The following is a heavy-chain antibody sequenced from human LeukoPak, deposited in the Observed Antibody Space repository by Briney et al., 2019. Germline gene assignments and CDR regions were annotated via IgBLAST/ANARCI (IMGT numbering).Heavy chain of an antibody. D-gene: IGHD6-19*01. CDR3: ARGIAVAGKSDY. V-gene: IGHV4-34*01. Sequence: PSETLSLTCAVYGGSFSGYYWSWIRQPPGKGLEWIGEINHSGSTNYNPSLKSRVTISVDTSKNQFSLKLSSVTAADTAVYYCARGIAVAGKSDYWGQGTLVTVSS. J-gene: IGHJ4*02. CDR1: GGSFSGYY. CDR2: INHSGST.